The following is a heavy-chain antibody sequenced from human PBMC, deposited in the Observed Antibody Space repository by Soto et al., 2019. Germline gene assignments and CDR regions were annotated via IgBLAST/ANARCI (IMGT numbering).Heavy chain of an antibody. CDR2: INHSGST. CDR1: GGSFSGYY. CDR3: ESTDSQQLEQENFDY. D-gene: IGHD6-13*01. J-gene: IGHJ4*02. V-gene: IGHV4-34*01. Sequence: SETLSLTCAVYGGSFSGYYWSWIRQPPGKGLEWIGEINHSGSTNYNPSLKSRVTISVDTSKNQFSLKLSSVTAADTAVYYCESTDSQQLEQENFDYWGQGTLVTVSS.